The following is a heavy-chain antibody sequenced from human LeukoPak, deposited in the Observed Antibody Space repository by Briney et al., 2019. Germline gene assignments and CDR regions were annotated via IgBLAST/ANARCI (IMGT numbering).Heavy chain of an antibody. Sequence: AGGSLRLSCAASGFTFSSYGMHWVRQAPGKGLEWVAVIWYDGSNKYYADSVKGRFTISRDNSKSTLYLQMNSLRAEDTAVYYCAREWLGNYYYYGMDVWGQGTTVTVSS. V-gene: IGHV3-33*01. CDR3: AREWLGNYYYYGMDV. J-gene: IGHJ6*02. CDR1: GFTFSSYG. CDR2: IWYDGSNK. D-gene: IGHD6-19*01.